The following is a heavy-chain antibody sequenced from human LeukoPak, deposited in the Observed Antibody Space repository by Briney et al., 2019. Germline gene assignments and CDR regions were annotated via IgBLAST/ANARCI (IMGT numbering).Heavy chain of an antibody. CDR1: GCTFDDYG. J-gene: IGHJ4*02. D-gene: IGHD4-17*01. CDR3: ARETTGEYYFDY. Sequence: PGGSLRLSCAASGCTFDDYGMSWVRQAPGKGLEWVSGINWNGGSTGYADSVKGRFTISRDNAKNSPYLQMYSLRAEDTALYYCARETTGEYYFDYWGQGTLVTVSS. V-gene: IGHV3-20*04. CDR2: INWNGGST.